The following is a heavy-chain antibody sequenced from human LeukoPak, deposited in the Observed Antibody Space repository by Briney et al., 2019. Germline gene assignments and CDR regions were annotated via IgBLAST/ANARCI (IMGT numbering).Heavy chain of an antibody. CDR2: IYTRGST. D-gene: IGHD5/OR15-5a*01. V-gene: IGHV4-4*09. CDR1: GGSISTYY. Sequence: SETLSLTCTVSGGSISTYYWSWIRQPPGKGLEWIVYIYTRGSTNYNPSLKSRVTISVDTSKIQFSLKLSSVTAADTAVYYCARHLSDSVSAIEYWGQGALVTVSS. J-gene: IGHJ4*02. CDR3: ARHLSDSVSAIEY.